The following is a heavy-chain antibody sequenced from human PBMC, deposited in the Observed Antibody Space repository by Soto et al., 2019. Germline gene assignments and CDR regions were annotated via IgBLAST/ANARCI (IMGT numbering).Heavy chain of an antibody. J-gene: IGHJ5*01. Sequence: QVQLQQSGPGLVKPSQTLSLTCAISGESVSTNSATWDWIRQSPSRGLEWLGRTYYRSKWYHDYAVPVKGRIPINVYKSNSRVSLQLNSVTPDDTAVYYCARLIGDSWLDSWGQGTLVTVSS. CDR2: TYYRSKWYH. CDR3: ARLIGDSWLDS. CDR1: GESVSTNSAT. V-gene: IGHV6-1*01. D-gene: IGHD2-8*01.